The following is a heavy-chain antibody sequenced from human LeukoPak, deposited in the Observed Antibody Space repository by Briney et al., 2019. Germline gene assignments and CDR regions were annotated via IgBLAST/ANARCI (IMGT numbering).Heavy chain of an antibody. CDR3: ARERGSGSYHPFDP. CDR1: GFIFNNYW. Sequence: GGSLRLSCAASGFIFNNYWMSWVRQAPGKGLEWVANIKQDGSEKYYVDSAKGRFTISRDNAKNSLYLQMNSLRAEDTAVYYCARERGSGSYHPFDPWGQGTLVTVSS. V-gene: IGHV3-7*01. J-gene: IGHJ5*02. CDR2: IKQDGSEK. D-gene: IGHD3-10*01.